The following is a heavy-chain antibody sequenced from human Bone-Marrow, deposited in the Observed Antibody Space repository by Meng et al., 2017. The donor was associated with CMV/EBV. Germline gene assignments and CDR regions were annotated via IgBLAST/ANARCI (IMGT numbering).Heavy chain of an antibody. CDR3: AKDDYGMDV. Sequence: GESLKISCAASGFTFNRCGMAWVRQAPGKGLEWVLLIRFDGSDKSYADSVKGRFTISRDNSKNTVYLEMSSLTSEDTAVYYCAKDDYGMDVWGPGTTVTVSS. CDR1: GFTFNRCG. V-gene: IGHV3-30*02. CDR2: IRFDGSDK. J-gene: IGHJ6*02.